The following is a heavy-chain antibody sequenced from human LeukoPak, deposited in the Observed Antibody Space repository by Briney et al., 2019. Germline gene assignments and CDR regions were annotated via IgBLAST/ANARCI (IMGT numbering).Heavy chain of an antibody. CDR1: GFTFTNFE. D-gene: IGHD2-15*01. CDR3: AREDCSGGSCYSGWFDP. CDR2: ISSSSSYI. Sequence: GGSLRLSCAASGFTFTNFEMNWVRQAPGKGLEWVSSISSSSSYIYYADSVKGRFTISRDNAKNSLYLQMNSLRAEDTAVYYCAREDCSGGSCYSGWFDPWGQGTLVTVSS. V-gene: IGHV3-21*01. J-gene: IGHJ5*02.